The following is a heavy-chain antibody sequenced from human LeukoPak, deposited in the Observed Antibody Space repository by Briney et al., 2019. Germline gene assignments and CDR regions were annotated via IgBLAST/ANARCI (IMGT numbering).Heavy chain of an antibody. D-gene: IGHD5-18*01. J-gene: IGHJ6*02. V-gene: IGHV1-2*02. CDR2: INPNSGGT. CDR1: GYTFTGYY. CDR3: ARDLNSYGDYYYYYGMDV. Sequence: ASVKVSCKASGYTFTGYYMHWVRQAPGQGLEWMGGINPNSGGTNYAQKFQGRVTMTRDTSISTAYMELSRLRSDDTAVYYCARDLNSYGDYYYYYGMDVWGQGTTVTVSS.